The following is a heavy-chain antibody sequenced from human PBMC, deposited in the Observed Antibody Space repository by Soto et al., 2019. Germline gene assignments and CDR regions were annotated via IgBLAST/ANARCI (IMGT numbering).Heavy chain of an antibody. D-gene: IGHD6-19*01. CDR2: ISGSGDST. CDR1: GFTFSSYA. CDR3: AKSCTGGWYSSCFDY. Sequence: GGSLRLSCAASGFTFSSYAMSWVRQAPGKGLEWVSAISGSGDSTYYADSVKGRFTISRDNSKNTLYLQMNGLRAGDTAVYYCAKSCTGGWYSSCFDYWGQGTLVTVSS. J-gene: IGHJ4*02. V-gene: IGHV3-23*01.